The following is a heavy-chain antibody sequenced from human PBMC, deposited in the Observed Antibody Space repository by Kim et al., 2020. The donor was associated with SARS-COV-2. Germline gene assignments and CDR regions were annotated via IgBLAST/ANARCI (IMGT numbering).Heavy chain of an antibody. CDR3: ASVYYDSSGYVAGGMDV. V-gene: IGHV1-46*01. J-gene: IGHJ6*02. CDR1: GYTFTSYY. Sequence: ASVKVSCKASGYTFTSYYMHWVRKAPGQGLEWMGIINPSGGSTSYAQKFQGRVTMTRDTSTSTVYMELSSLRSEDTAVYYCASVYYDSSGYVAGGMDVWGQGTTVTVSS. CDR2: INPSGGST. D-gene: IGHD3-22*01.